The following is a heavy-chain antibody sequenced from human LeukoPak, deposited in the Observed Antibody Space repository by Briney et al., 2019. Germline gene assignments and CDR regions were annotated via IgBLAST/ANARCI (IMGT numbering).Heavy chain of an antibody. V-gene: IGHV3-23*01. J-gene: IGHJ4*02. CDR2: ISGGGAGT. CDR1: GSTFGNYY. CDR3: AKDFVRYNIQFDY. Sequence: SGGSLRLSCAASGSTFGNYYMSWVRQAPGKGLEWVSSISGGGAGTYYADSVRGRFTISRDNSKNTLYLQMDSLRAEDTALYYCAKDFVRYNIQFDYWGQGALVTVSS. D-gene: IGHD1-14*01.